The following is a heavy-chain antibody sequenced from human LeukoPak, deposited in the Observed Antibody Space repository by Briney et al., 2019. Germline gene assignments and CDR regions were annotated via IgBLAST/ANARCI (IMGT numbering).Heavy chain of an antibody. V-gene: IGHV3-7*01. CDR1: GFTFSSYW. CDR2: IEQDGSEK. CDR3: ARDRKWLDSQSPYYYYYGMDV. D-gene: IGHD5-12*01. Sequence: GGFLRLSCAASGFTFSSYWMSWVRQAPGKGLEWVANIEQDGSEKYYVDSVKGRFTISRDNAKNSLYLQMNSLRAEDTAVYYCARDRKWLDSQSPYYYYYGMDVWGQGTTVTVSS. J-gene: IGHJ6*02.